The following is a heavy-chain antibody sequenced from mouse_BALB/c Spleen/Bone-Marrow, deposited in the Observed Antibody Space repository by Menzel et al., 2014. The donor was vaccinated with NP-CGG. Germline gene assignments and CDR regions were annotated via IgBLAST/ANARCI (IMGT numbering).Heavy chain of an antibody. D-gene: IGHD2-1*01. CDR2: IRNKANGYTS. CDR3: ARGAYCNYFGWFAY. CDR1: GFTFTDYY. Sequence: EVQGVESGGGLVQPGGSLRLSCATSGFTFTDYYMSWVRQPPGKALEWLGFIRNKANGYTSEHSVSVKGRFTISRDNSQNILYLQMNTMRAEDSATYCCARGAYCNYFGWFAYWGQGTLVTVSA. V-gene: IGHV7-3*02. J-gene: IGHJ3*01.